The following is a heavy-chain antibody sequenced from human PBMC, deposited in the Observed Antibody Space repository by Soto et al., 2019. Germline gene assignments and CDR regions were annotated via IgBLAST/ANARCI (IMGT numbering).Heavy chain of an antibody. CDR1: GYSFTSYW. Sequence: PGESLKISCKGSGYSFTSYWIGWVRQIPWKGLEWMGIIYPGDSNTRYSPSFQGQVTISVDKSINTAYLQWSSLKASDTATYYCARHVLTGYYNYYYPKKVWGEGNTVNVS. CDR3: ARHVLTGYYNYYYPKKV. CDR2: IYPGDSNT. D-gene: IGHD3-9*01. J-gene: IGHJ6*03. V-gene: IGHV5-51*01.